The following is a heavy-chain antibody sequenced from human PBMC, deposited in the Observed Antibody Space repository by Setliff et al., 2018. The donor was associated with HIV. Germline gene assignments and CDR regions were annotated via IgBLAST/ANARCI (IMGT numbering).Heavy chain of an antibody. D-gene: IGHD3-10*01. CDR1: GGTFSSYA. CDR3: ANLVIIKSYFDY. Sequence: SVKVSCKASGGTFSSYAISWVRQAPGQGLEWMGRIIPIFGKANYAQKFQGRVTITADESTNTAYMEMSSLRSEDTAVYYCANLVIIKSYFDYWGQGTLVTVS. CDR2: IIPIFGKA. J-gene: IGHJ4*02. V-gene: IGHV1-69*13.